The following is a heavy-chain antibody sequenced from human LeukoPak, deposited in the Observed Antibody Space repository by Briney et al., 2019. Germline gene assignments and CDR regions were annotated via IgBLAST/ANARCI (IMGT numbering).Heavy chain of an antibody. J-gene: IGHJ3*02. D-gene: IGHD2-2*02. CDR3: AKHLHQLLYRGYAFDI. V-gene: IGHV3-23*01. Sequence: PGGSLRLSCAASGFTFSSYAMSWVRQAPGKGLEWVSAISGSGGSTYYADSVKGRFTISRDNSKNTLYLQMNSLRAEDTAVYYCAKHLHQLLYRGYAFDIWGQGTMVTVSS. CDR1: GFTFSSYA. CDR2: ISGSGGST.